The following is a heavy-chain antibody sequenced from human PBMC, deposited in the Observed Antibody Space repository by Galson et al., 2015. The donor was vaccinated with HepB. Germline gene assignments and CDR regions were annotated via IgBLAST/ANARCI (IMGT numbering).Heavy chain of an antibody. Sequence: SVKVSCKASGGTFSSYAISWVRQAPGQGLEWMGGIIPIFGTANYAQKFQGRVTITADESTSTAYMELSSLRSEDTAVYYCARGREWELLTLDYWGQGTLVTVSS. CDR1: GGTFSSYA. D-gene: IGHD1-26*01. V-gene: IGHV1-69*13. J-gene: IGHJ4*02. CDR3: ARGREWELLTLDY. CDR2: IIPIFGTA.